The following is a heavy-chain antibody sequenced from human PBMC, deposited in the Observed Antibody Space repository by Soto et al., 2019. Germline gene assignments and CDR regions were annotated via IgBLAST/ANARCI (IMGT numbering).Heavy chain of an antibody. CDR1: GYTFSDYY. CDR2: ISPHNDNT. Sequence: ASVKVSCKASGYTFSDYYVTWVRQAPGHGLEWMGWISPHNDNTNLAQNVKGRVILTTDTSSNTAFMELRSLTSDDTATYYCARSSGGVFGIIIEGSNWLAPWGQGSLVTVSS. D-gene: IGHD3-16*02. J-gene: IGHJ5*02. V-gene: IGHV1-18*01. CDR3: ARSSGGVFGIIIEGSNWLAP.